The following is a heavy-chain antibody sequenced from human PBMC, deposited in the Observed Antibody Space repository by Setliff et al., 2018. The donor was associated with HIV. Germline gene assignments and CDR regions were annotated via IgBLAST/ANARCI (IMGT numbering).Heavy chain of an antibody. D-gene: IGHD3-10*01. CDR1: GFRFQDYA. Sequence: HPGGSLRLSCAASGFRFQDYAMHWVRQAPGKGLEWVSLITWDGNKIFYADSVRGRFRISRDNRRNSLFLQMDSLRFEDTATYYCAKVGGDGRYYYYHMDVWGKGTTVTVSS. CDR3: AKVGGDGRYYYYHMDV. CDR2: ITWDGNKI. J-gene: IGHJ6*04. V-gene: IGHV3-43*02.